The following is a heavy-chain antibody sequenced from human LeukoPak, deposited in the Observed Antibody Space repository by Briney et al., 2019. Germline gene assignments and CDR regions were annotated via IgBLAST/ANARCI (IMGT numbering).Heavy chain of an antibody. CDR3: AQDGPYTSSFDY. CDR2: IKQDGSEK. V-gene: IGHV3-7*01. CDR1: GFTFSSYW. D-gene: IGHD6-13*01. Sequence: PGGSLRLSCAASGFTFSSYWMSWVRQAPGKGLEWVANIKQDGSEKYYVDSVKGRFTISRDNAKNSLYLQMNSLTTDDTAVYFCAQDGPYTSSFDYWGQGTLVTVSS. J-gene: IGHJ4*02.